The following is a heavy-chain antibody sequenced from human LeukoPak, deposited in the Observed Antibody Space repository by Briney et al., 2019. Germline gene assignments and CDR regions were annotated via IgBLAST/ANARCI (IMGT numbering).Heavy chain of an antibody. V-gene: IGHV3-9*01. J-gene: IGHJ3*02. Sequence: GGSPRLSFAASGFTFDDYAMHWGREAPGEGLGWVSGISWNSGSIGYADSVKGRFTISRDNAKNSLYLQMNSLRAEDTALYYCAKGVVIGAFDIWGQGTMVTVSS. D-gene: IGHD3-3*01. CDR2: ISWNSGSI. CDR1: GFTFDDYA. CDR3: AKGVVIGAFDI.